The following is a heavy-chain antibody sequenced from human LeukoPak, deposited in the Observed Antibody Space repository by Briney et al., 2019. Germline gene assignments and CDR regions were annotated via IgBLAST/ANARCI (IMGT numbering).Heavy chain of an antibody. CDR2: IKSKTDGGTT. J-gene: IGHJ4*02. Sequence: GGSLRLSCAASGFTFSSYEMNWVRQAPGKGLEWVGRIKSKTDGGTTDYAAPVKGRFTISRDDSKNTLYLQMNSLKTEDTAVYYCTTARGYSGYDWSLFDYWGQGTLVTVSS. V-gene: IGHV3-15*01. D-gene: IGHD5-12*01. CDR3: TTARGYSGYDWSLFDY. CDR1: GFTFSSYE.